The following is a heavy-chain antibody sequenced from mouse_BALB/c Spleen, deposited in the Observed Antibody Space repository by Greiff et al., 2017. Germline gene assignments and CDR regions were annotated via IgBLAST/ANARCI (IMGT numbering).Heavy chain of an antibody. J-gene: IGHJ4*01. CDR3: TRSTSSYYGNYVYAMDY. V-gene: IGHV5-6-4*01. CDR1: GFTFSSYT. Sequence: EVKLMESGGGLVKPGGSLKLSCAASGFTFSSYTMSWVRQTPEKRLEWVATISSGGSYTYYPDSVKGRFTISRDNAKNTLYLQMSSLKSEDTAMYYCTRSTSSYYGNYVYAMDYWGQGTSVTVSS. D-gene: IGHD2-10*01. CDR2: ISSGGSYT.